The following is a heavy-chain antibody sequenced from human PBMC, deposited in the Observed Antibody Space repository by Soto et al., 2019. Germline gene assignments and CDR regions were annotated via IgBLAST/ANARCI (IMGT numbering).Heavy chain of an antibody. J-gene: IGHJ6*02. D-gene: IGHD3-10*01. V-gene: IGHV3-66*01. Sequence: GGSLRLSCAASGFTVSSNYMSWVRQAPGKGLEWVSVIYSGGSTYYADSVKGGFTISRDNSKNTLYLQMNSLRAEDTAVYYCARVDYYGSGIRTVFYYYRMDVWVQGTTVTVSS. CDR3: ARVDYYGSGIRTVFYYYRMDV. CDR2: IYSGGST. CDR1: GFTVSSNY.